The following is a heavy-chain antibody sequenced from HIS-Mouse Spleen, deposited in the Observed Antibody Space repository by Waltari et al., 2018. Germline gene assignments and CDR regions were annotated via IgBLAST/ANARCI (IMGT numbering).Heavy chain of an antibody. CDR3: ARRERYYYGSGSYYNGDY. D-gene: IGHD3-10*01. CDR2: IYYSGST. J-gene: IGHJ4*02. V-gene: IGHV4-39*01. CDR1: GASLSSSSYY. Sequence: QLQLQESGPGLVKPSETRSLTSTASGASLSSSSYYWGGIRQPPGKGLEWIGSIYYSGSTYYNPSLKSRVTISVDTSKNQFSLKLSSVTAADTAVYYCARRERYYYGSGSYYNGDYWGQGTLVTVSS.